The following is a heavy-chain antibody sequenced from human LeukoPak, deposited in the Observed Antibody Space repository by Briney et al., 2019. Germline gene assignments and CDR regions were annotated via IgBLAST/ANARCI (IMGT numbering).Heavy chain of an antibody. V-gene: IGHV5-10-1*01. CDR2: IDPSDSYS. D-gene: IGHD3-22*01. Sequence: GESLKISCKGSGCSFTNYGISWVRQMPGTGLEWMGRIDPSDSYSNYGPSFQGHVTISADRSISTAYLQWRSLKASDTAMYYCARQLDYYDKRDYWGQGTLVTVAS. CDR3: ARQLDYYDKRDY. CDR1: GCSFTNYG. J-gene: IGHJ4*02.